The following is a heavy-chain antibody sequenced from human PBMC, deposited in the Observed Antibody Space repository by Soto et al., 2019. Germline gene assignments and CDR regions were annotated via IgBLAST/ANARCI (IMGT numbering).Heavy chain of an antibody. CDR3: ARPYGGNSYIGGMDV. D-gene: IGHD2-15*01. J-gene: IGHJ6*02. CDR2: ISAYNGNT. CDR1: GYNFTSYG. Sequence: GASVKVSCKASGYNFTSYGISWVRQAPGQGLEWMGWISAYNGNTNYAQKLQGRVTMTTDTSTSTAYMELRSLRSDDTAVYYCARPYGGNSYIGGMDVWGQGTTVTVSS. V-gene: IGHV1-18*04.